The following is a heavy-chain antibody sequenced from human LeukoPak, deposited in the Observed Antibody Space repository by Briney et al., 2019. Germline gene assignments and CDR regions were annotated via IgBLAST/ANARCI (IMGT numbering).Heavy chain of an antibody. Sequence: RSETLSLTCAVYGGSFSGYYWSWIRQPPGKGLEWIGEINHSGSTNYNPSLKSRVTISVDTSKNQFSLKLSSVTAADTAVYYCARGPAAYGSGSPRAYAHYYYYYYMDVWGKGTTVTVSS. CDR1: GGSFSGYY. V-gene: IGHV4-34*01. CDR3: ARGPAAYGSGSPRAYAHYYYYYYMDV. CDR2: INHSGST. D-gene: IGHD3-10*01. J-gene: IGHJ6*03.